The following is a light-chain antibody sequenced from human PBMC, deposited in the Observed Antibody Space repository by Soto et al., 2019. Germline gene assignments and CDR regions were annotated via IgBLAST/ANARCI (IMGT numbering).Light chain of an antibody. CDR3: QQYGRLPPYT. V-gene: IGKV3-20*01. J-gene: IGKJ2*01. CDR2: GTS. CDR1: QSVSSSY. Sequence: EIVLTQSPATLSLSPGERATLSCRASQSVSSSYLAWYQQKPGQAPRLLIHGTSDRATGIPDRFSGSGSGTDFTLTITSLEAEDFAVYYCQQYGRLPPYTFGQVT.